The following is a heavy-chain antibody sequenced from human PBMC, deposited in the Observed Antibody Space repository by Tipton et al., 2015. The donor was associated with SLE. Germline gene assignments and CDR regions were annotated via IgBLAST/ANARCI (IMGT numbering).Heavy chain of an antibody. D-gene: IGHD6-13*01. J-gene: IGHJ6*02. CDR3: ARSLAAAGTGYYYYGMDV. CDR2: IYYSGST. CDR1: GGSISSYY. V-gene: IGHV4-59*01. Sequence: TLSLTCTVSGGSISSYYWSWIRQPPGKGLEWIGYIYYSGSTNYNPSLKSRVTISVDTSKNQFSLKLSSVTAADTAVYYCARSLAAAGTGYYYYGMDVWGQGTMVTVSS.